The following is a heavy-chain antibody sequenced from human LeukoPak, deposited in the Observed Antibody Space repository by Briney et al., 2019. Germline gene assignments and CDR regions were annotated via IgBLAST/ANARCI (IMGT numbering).Heavy chain of an antibody. V-gene: IGHV1-2*02. CDR3: ARRNYYEPSGYSSIDY. CDR1: GYTLTGYY. Sequence: AASVKVSCKASGYTLTGYYMHWVRQAPGQGLEWMGWINPNSGGTNYAQKFQGRVTMTRDTSINTAYMELSGLPSDDTAVYYCARRNYYEPSGYSSIDYWGQGTLVTVSS. J-gene: IGHJ4*02. D-gene: IGHD3-22*01. CDR2: INPNSGGT.